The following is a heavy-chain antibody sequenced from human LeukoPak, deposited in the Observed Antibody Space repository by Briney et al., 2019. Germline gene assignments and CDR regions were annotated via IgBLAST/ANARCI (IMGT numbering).Heavy chain of an antibody. CDR2: ISSGSSYI. V-gene: IGHV3-21*01. Sequence: GGSLRLSCAASGFIFSSYSMNWVRQAPGKGLEWVSSISSGSSYIYYADLVRGRFTISRDNAKNSLYLQMNSLRAEDTAVYYCARNYYDSSGYYYGGAFDIWGQGTMVTVSS. J-gene: IGHJ3*02. D-gene: IGHD3-22*01. CDR3: ARNYYDSSGYYYGGAFDI. CDR1: GFIFSSYS.